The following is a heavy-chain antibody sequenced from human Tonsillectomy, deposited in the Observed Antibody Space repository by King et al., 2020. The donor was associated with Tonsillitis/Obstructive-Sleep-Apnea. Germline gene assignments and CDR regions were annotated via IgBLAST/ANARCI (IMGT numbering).Heavy chain of an antibody. V-gene: IGHV5-51*01. CDR2: TYPDDTDT. CDR3: ARTPPPPRARQLPTNFDY. CDR1: GYNFSKYW. J-gene: IGHJ4*02. Sequence: QLVQSGEEVKKPGESLKISCKGSGYNFSKYWIGWVRQMPGKGMEWMGMTYPDDTDTRYSPSFQGQVTISADKSISTAYLQWSSLKASDTAMYYCARTPPPPRARQLPTNFDYWGQGTLVTVSS. D-gene: IGHD2-2*01.